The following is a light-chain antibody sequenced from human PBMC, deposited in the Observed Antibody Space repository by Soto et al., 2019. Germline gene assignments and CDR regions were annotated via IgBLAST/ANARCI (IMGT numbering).Light chain of an antibody. Sequence: DIQMTQSPSTLSASVGDRVTITCRASQSISSWLAWYQQKPGKAPKLLIYKASSLESGVPSRFSGSGSGTEFTLTISSLQPDDFATYYCQQYYSYHLTFGGGKKVEIK. CDR1: QSISSW. J-gene: IGKJ4*01. CDR3: QQYYSYHLT. V-gene: IGKV1-5*03. CDR2: KAS.